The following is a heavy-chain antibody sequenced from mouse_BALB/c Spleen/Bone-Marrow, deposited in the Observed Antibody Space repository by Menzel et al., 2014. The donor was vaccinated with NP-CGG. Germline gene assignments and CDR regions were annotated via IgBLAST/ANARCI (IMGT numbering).Heavy chain of an antibody. CDR1: GFTFTDYF. V-gene: IGHV7-3*02. Sequence: EVKLMESGGGLVQPGGSLRLSCATSGFTFTDYFMSWVRQPPGKALEWLGFTRNKANGYTTEYSASVKGRFTISRDNSQSILYLQLSTLRPEDSATYYCASSYALDSWGQGTSVTVSS. CDR3: ASSYALDS. J-gene: IGHJ4*01. CDR2: TRNKANGYTT.